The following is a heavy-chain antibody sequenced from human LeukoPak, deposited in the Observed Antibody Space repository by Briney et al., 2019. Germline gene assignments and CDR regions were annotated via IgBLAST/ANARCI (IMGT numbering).Heavy chain of an antibody. CDR2: IKQDGSEK. J-gene: IGHJ4*02. CDR3: ARAMREDIVVVPAAIYY. CDR1: GFTFSSYW. D-gene: IGHD2-2*02. V-gene: IGHV3-7*01. Sequence: GGSLRLSCAASGFTFSSYWMSWVRQAPGKGLEWVANIKQDGSEKYYVDSVKGRFTISRDNAKNSLYLQMNSLRAEDTAVYYCARAMREDIVVVPAAIYYWGQGTLVTVSS.